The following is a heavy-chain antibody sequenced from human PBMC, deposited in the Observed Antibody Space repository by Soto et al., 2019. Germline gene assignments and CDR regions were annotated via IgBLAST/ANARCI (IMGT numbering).Heavy chain of an antibody. J-gene: IGHJ5*02. V-gene: IGHV3-30-3*01. D-gene: IGHD6-19*01. CDR1: GFTFSSYA. CDR3: ARDLGVEAVAGLGGFDP. CDR2: ISYDGSNK. Sequence: LRLSCAASGFTFSSYAMHWVRQAPGKGLEWVAVISYDGSNKYYADSVKGRFTISRDNSKNTLYPQMNSLRAEDTAVYYCARDLGVEAVAGLGGFDPWGQGTLVTVSS.